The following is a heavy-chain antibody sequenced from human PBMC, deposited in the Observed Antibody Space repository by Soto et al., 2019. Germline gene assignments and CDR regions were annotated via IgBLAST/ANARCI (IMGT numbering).Heavy chain of an antibody. CDR1: GGTFSSYA. CDR2: IIPIFGTA. V-gene: IGHV1-69*06. Sequence: AASVKVSCKAPGGTFSSYAISWVRQAPGQGLEWMGGIIPIFGTANYAQKFQGRVTITADKSTSTAYMELSSLRSEDTAVYYCAREPPCSGGSCYFDYWGQATLVTVSS. J-gene: IGHJ4*02. CDR3: AREPPCSGGSCYFDY. D-gene: IGHD2-15*01.